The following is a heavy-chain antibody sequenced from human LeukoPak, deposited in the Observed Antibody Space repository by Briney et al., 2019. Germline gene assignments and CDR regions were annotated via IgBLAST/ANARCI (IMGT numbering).Heavy chain of an antibody. V-gene: IGHV3-33*08. CDR3: VRGVGVSRFNYFDP. D-gene: IGHD5-24*01. CDR2: IWYDASNK. J-gene: IGHJ5*02. Sequence: GGSLRLSCATSGFIFSDYYMSWVRQAPGKGMEWLAVIWYDASNKYYADSVKGRFTISRDNSKNTLYLQMNSLRDDDTAVYYCVRGVGVSRFNYFDPWGQGTLVTVSS. CDR1: GFIFSDYY.